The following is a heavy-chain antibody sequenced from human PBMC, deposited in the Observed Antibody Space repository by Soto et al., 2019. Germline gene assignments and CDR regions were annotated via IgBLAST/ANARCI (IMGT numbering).Heavy chain of an antibody. CDR3: AKDRAGSSGYYPEYFDY. J-gene: IGHJ4*02. D-gene: IGHD3-22*01. V-gene: IGHV3-23*01. Sequence: LRLSCAASGFTFSSYAMSWVRQAPGKGLEWVSAISGSGGSTYYADSVKGRFTISRDNSKNTLYLQMNSLRAEDTAVYYCAKDRAGSSGYYPEYFDYWGQATLRSVST. CDR1: GFTFSSYA. CDR2: ISGSGGST.